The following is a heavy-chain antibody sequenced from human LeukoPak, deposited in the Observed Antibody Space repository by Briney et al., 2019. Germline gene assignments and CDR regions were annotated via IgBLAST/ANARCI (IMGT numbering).Heavy chain of an antibody. Sequence: GGSLRLSCAASRFTFSSYGMSWVRQAPGKGLEWVSDISASGGSTYYADSVKGRFTISRDNSKNTLYLQMNSLRAEDTAVYYCAKDRLPLSSAYYYLPFDYWGLGTLVTVSS. D-gene: IGHD3-22*01. CDR2: ISASGGST. J-gene: IGHJ4*02. CDR1: RFTFSSYG. V-gene: IGHV3-23*01. CDR3: AKDRLPLSSAYYYLPFDY.